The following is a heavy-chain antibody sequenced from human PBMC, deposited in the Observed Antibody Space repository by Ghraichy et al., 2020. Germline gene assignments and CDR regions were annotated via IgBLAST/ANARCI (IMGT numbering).Heavy chain of an antibody. CDR1: GGSISSYY. Sequence: GSLSLTCTVSGGSISSYYWSWIRQPPGKGLEWIGYIYYSGSTNYNPSLKSRVTISVDTSKNQFSPKLSSVTAADTAVYYCARGDSSSLFDYWGQGTLVTVSS. J-gene: IGHJ4*02. CDR2: IYYSGST. CDR3: ARGDSSSLFDY. V-gene: IGHV4-59*08. D-gene: IGHD6-6*01.